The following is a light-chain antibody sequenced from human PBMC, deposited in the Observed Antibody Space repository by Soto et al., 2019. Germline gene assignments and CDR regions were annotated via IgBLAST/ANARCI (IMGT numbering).Light chain of an antibody. CDR3: QRYRSSPPHT. CDR2: GAS. V-gene: IGKV3-20*01. CDR1: QNIYNNY. J-gene: IGKJ5*01. Sequence: EIVLTQSPGTLSLSPGEGATLSCRASQNIYNNYLAWYQQKPGQAPRLLISGASSRATGIPDRFSGSGSGTDFTLTISRLESEDFAVYYCQRYRSSPPHTFGQGTRLEIK.